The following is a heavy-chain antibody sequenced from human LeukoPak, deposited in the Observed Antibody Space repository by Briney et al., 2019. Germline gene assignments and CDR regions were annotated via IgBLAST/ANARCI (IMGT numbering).Heavy chain of an antibody. CDR1: GGSISSYY. Sequence: SETLSLTCTVSGGSISSYYWSWIRQPPGKGLEWIGYIYYSGSTNYHPSLKSRVTISVDTSKNQFSLKLSSVTAADTAVYYCARAFGWELLVWYFDYWGQGTLVTVSS. V-gene: IGHV4-59*01. J-gene: IGHJ4*02. D-gene: IGHD1-26*01. CDR2: IYYSGST. CDR3: ARAFGWELLVWYFDY.